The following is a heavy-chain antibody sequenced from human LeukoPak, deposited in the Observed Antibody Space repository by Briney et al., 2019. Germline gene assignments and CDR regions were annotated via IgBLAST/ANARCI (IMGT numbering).Heavy chain of an antibody. Sequence: GGSLRLSCEGSGFTFSNYWMSWVRQAPGKGLEWGANIKEDGSEQKYVDSVKGRFIISRDNAKNSLYLQMNSLRAEDTAVYYCARLRYSYAHYYHMDVWGKGTTVTVSS. J-gene: IGHJ6*03. CDR2: IKEDGSEQ. CDR3: ARLRYSYAHYYHMDV. CDR1: GFTFSNYW. V-gene: IGHV3-7*01. D-gene: IGHD5-18*01.